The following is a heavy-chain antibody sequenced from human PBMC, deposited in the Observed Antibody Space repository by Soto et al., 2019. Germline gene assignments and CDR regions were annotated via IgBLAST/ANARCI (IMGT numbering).Heavy chain of an antibody. CDR2: ISAYNGNT. J-gene: IGHJ4*02. D-gene: IGHD6-19*01. V-gene: IGHV1-18*01. CDR1: GYTFTSYG. Sequence: ASGKVSCKASGYTFTSYGISWVRQAPGQGLEWMGWISAYNGNTNYAQKLQGRVTMTTDTSTSTAYMELRSLRSDDTAVYYCARKGASGWYKVFVDYWGQGTLVTVSS. CDR3: ARKGASGWYKVFVDY.